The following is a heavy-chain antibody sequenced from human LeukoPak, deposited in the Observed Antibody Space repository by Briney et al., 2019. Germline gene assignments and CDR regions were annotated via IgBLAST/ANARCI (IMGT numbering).Heavy chain of an antibody. CDR3: ARVASKAVAGPDY. J-gene: IGHJ4*02. CDR1: GYTFTSCA. CDR2: INAGNGNT. D-gene: IGHD6-19*01. Sequence: ASVKVSCKASGYTFTSCAMHWVRQAPGQRLGWMGWINAGNGNTKYSQKFQGRVTITRDTSASTAYMELSSARSEDTAVYYCARVASKAVAGPDYWGQGTLVTVSS. V-gene: IGHV1-3*01.